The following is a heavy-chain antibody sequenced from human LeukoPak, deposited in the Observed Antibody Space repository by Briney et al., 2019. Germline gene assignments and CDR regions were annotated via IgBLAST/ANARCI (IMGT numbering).Heavy chain of an antibody. V-gene: IGHV3-11*01. Sequence: GGSLRLSCGASGFTFSDFSMSWIRQAPGKGLEWVSHISSSGSSVYYADSVRGRFTISRDNSKNSLFLRMNSLRAEDTAVYYCARTRAYCSSTSCPGDYWGQGTLVTVSS. D-gene: IGHD2-2*01. CDR2: ISSSGSSV. J-gene: IGHJ4*02. CDR3: ARTRAYCSSTSCPGDY. CDR1: GFTFSDFS.